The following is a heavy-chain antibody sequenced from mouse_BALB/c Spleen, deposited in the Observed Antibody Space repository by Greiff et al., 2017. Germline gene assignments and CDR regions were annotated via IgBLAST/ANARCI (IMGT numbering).Heavy chain of an antibody. J-gene: IGHJ1*01. CDR1: GFSLTGYG. V-gene: IGHV2-6-7*01. D-gene: IGHD2-3*01. CDR2: IWGDGST. Sequence: VKLMESGPGLVAPSQSLSITCTVSGFSLTGYGVNWVRQPPGKGLEWLGMIWGDGSTDYNSALKSRLSISKDNSKSQVFLKMNSLQTDDTARYYCARDRSYDGYDFDVWGAGTTVTVSS. CDR3: ARDRSYDGYDFDV.